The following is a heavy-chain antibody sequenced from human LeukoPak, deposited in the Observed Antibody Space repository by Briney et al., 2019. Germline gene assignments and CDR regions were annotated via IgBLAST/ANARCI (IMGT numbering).Heavy chain of an antibody. CDR1: GFTFSSYW. Sequence: GGSLRLSCAASGFTFSSYWMHWVRQAPGKGLVWVSRINSDGSSTSYADSVKGRFTISRDNAKNTLYLQMNSLRAEDTAVYYCARVMVDCSGGSCYPSWGQGTLVTVSS. CDR2: INSDGSST. CDR3: ARVMVDCSGGSCYPS. V-gene: IGHV3-74*01. J-gene: IGHJ4*02. D-gene: IGHD2-15*01.